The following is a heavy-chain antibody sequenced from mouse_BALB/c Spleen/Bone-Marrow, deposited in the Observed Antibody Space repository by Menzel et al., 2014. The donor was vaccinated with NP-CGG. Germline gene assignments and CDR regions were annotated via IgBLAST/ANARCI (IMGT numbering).Heavy chain of an antibody. Sequence: SGPELVKPGASVKVSCKASGYAFTSYNMSWVKQSHGKSLEWIGYIDPYSGGTSYNQKFKGKATLTVDKSSSTAYMHLNSLTSEDSAVYYCARRVYYDYYAMDYWGQGTSVTVSS. CDR3: ARRVYYDYYAMDY. D-gene: IGHD1-1*01. CDR2: IDPYSGGT. V-gene: IGHV1S135*01. CDR1: GYAFTSYN. J-gene: IGHJ4*01.